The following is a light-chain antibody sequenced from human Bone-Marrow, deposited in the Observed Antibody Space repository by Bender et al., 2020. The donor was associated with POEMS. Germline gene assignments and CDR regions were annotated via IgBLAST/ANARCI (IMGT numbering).Light chain of an antibody. Sequence: NFMLTQPPSVSESPGKTVTISCTRSSGSIVSNYVQWYQQRPGSAPITMIYEDNQRPSGVPDRFSGSVDTSSNSASLVISGLQIEDEADYYCQSYDSNNHGIFGGGTRLTVL. V-gene: IGLV6-57*04. CDR1: SGSIVSNY. CDR2: EDN. J-gene: IGLJ2*01. CDR3: QSYDSNNHGI.